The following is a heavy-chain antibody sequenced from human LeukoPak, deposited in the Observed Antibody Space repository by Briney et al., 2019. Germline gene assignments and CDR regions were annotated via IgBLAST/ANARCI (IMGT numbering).Heavy chain of an antibody. J-gene: IGHJ3*02. Sequence: GRSLRLSCAASGFTFSSYAMHWVRQAPGKGLEWVALISYDGSNKYYADSVKGRFTISRDNSENTLYLQMNSLRAEDTAVYYCARDTDYYDSSGYYYGAFDIWGQGTMVTVSS. D-gene: IGHD3-22*01. CDR3: ARDTDYYDSSGYYYGAFDI. CDR2: ISYDGSNK. CDR1: GFTFSSYA. V-gene: IGHV3-30-3*01.